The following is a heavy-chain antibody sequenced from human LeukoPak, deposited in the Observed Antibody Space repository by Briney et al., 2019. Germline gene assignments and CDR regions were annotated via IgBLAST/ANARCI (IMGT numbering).Heavy chain of an antibody. J-gene: IGHJ6*03. CDR3: ARQDYYGSGSYYYYYYYMDV. V-gene: IGHV4-39*01. Sequence: SETLSLTCTVSGGSISSSSYYWGWIRQPPGKGLEWIGSIYYSGSTYYNPSLKSRVTISVDTSKNQFSLKLSSVTAADTAVYYCARQDYYGSGSYYYYYYYMDVWGKGTTVTVSS. CDR1: GGSISSSSYY. CDR2: IYYSGST. D-gene: IGHD3-10*01.